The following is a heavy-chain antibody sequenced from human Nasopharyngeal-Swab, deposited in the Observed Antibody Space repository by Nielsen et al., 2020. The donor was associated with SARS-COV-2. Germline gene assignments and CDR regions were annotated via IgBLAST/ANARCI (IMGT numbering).Heavy chain of an antibody. CDR1: GGSISSGGYS. J-gene: IGHJ6*03. V-gene: IGHV4-30-2*01. CDR3: AGRITIFGVVYYMDV. Sequence: SETLSLTCAVSGGSISSGGYSWSWIRQPPGKGLEWIGYIYHSGSTYCNPSLKSRVTISVDRSKDQFSLKLSSVTAADTAVYYCAGRITIFGVVYYMDVWGKGTTVTVSS. D-gene: IGHD3-3*01. CDR2: IYHSGST.